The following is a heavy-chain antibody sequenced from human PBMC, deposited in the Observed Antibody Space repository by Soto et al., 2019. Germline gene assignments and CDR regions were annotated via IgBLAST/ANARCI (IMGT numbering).Heavy chain of an antibody. CDR2: IYYSGST. CDR3: ARGSNDIDY. D-gene: IGHD1-1*01. V-gene: IGHV4-59*01. Sequence: SETLSLTCSVSNGSISSYYWSWIRQPPGKGLEWIGYIYYSGSTNYNPSLKSRVTISVDTSKNQFSLSLTSVTAADTAVYYCARGSNDIDYWGQGTLVTVSS. CDR1: NGSISSYY. J-gene: IGHJ4*02.